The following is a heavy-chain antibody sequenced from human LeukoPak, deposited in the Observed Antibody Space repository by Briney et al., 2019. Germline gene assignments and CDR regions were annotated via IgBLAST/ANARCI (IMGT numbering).Heavy chain of an antibody. CDR2: ISGYNGNT. CDR1: GYTFTSYG. Sequence: ASVKVSCKASGYTFTSYGISWVRQAPGQGLEWMGWISGYNGNTVYAQMFQGRVTMTTDTSTSAAYMELRSLRSDDTAVYYCARSGYCSGTSCYAEGLDYWGQGTLVTVSS. D-gene: IGHD2-2*01. V-gene: IGHV1-18*01. CDR3: ARSGYCSGTSCYAEGLDY. J-gene: IGHJ4*02.